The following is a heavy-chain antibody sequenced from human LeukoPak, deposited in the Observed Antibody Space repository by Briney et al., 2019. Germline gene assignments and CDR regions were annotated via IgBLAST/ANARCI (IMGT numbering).Heavy chain of an antibody. CDR2: ISSSSSYI. V-gene: IGHV3-21*01. Sequence: GGSLRLSCAASGFTFSSYSMNWVRQAPGKGLEWVSSISSSSSYIYYEDSVKGRFTISRDNAKNSLYLQMNSLRAEDTAVYYCARDVFGTTGTTFDYWGQGTLVTVSS. CDR3: ARDVFGTTGTTFDY. D-gene: IGHD1-1*01. J-gene: IGHJ4*02. CDR1: GFTFSSYS.